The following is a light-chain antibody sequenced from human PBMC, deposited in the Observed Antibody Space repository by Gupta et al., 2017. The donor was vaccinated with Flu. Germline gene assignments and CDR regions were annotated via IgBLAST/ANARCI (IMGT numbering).Light chain of an antibody. CDR3: QQYGSSPYT. Sequence: ESVLTQSPGTLSLSPGQRATLSCRARQSVSSNYLAWYQQKPGQAPRLLIYGAANRATGIPDRFSGSESGTDFTLTISRLEPEDLAVYYGQQYGSSPYTCGQGTKLEIK. V-gene: IGKV3-20*01. J-gene: IGKJ2*01. CDR1: QSVSSNY. CDR2: GAA.